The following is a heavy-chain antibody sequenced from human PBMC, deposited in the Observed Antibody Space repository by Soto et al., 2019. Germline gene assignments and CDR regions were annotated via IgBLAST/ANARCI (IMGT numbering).Heavy chain of an antibody. D-gene: IGHD5-18*01. CDR2: INHSGST. J-gene: IGHJ4*02. CDR3: ARGRFHLTGMTFAVDTAMPTYFDY. Sequence: QVQLQQWGAGLLKPSETLSLTCAVYGGSFSGYYWSWIRQPPGKGLEWIGEINHSGSTNYNPSLKSRVTISVDTSKNQFSLKLSSVPAADTAVYYCARGRFHLTGMTFAVDTAMPTYFDYWGQGNLVTVSS. CDR1: GGSFSGYY. V-gene: IGHV4-34*01.